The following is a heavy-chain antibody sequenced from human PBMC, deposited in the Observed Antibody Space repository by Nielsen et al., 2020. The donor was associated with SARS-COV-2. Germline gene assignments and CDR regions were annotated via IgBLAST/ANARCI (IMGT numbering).Heavy chain of an antibody. V-gene: IGHV3-21*04. CDR1: GFTFSSYG. J-gene: IGHJ4*02. Sequence: LSLTCAASGFTFSSYGMNWVRQAPGKGLEWVSSISSSSSYIYYADSVKGRFTISRDNAKNSLYLQMNSLRAEDTAVYYCARGGWRPLWGQGTLVTVSS. CDR2: ISSSSSYI. D-gene: IGHD2-15*01. CDR3: ARGGWRPL.